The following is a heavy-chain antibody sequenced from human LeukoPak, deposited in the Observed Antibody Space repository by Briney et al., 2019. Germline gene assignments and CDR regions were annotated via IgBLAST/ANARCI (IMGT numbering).Heavy chain of an antibody. CDR3: ARDRGLYSGSYYVFDY. V-gene: IGHV3-11*01. D-gene: IGHD1-26*01. CDR1: GFTFSDYY. J-gene: IGHJ4*02. CDR2: ISSSGSTK. Sequence: GGSLRLSCAASGFTFSDYYMSWIRQAPGKGLEWVSYISSSGSTKNYADSVKGRFTISRDNAKNSLYLQMNSLRAEDTAVYYCARDRGLYSGSYYVFDYWGQETLVTVSS.